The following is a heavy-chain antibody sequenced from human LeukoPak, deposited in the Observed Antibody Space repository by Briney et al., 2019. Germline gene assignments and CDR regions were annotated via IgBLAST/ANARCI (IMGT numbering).Heavy chain of an antibody. V-gene: IGHV3-7*03. CDR3: ARLRTFDY. CDR1: GFTFSNYW. Sequence: PGGSLRLSCAASGFTFSNYWMSWVRQAPGKGLEWVANIKQDGSEKYYVGSVKGRFTISRDNADNSLYLQMNNLRAEDTAVYYCARLRTFDYWGQGTLVTVSS. J-gene: IGHJ4*02. D-gene: IGHD1-14*01. CDR2: IKQDGSEK.